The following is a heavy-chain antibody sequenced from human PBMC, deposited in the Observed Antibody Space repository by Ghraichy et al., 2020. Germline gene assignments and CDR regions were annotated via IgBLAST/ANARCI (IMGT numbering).Heavy chain of an antibody. CDR3: ARAITDDYDYWSGFFYPLDV. V-gene: IGHV3-48*03. D-gene: IGHD3-3*01. CDR1: GFTFSKYE. J-gene: IGHJ6*02. Sequence: GGSLRLSCVGSGFTFSKYEMNWVRQAPGKGLEWVAYISDGGSPTYYADSVKGRFTISRDNAKNSLFLQMDSLRVEDTALYYCARAITDDYDYWSGFFYPLDVWGQGTTDTXAS. CDR2: ISDGGSPT.